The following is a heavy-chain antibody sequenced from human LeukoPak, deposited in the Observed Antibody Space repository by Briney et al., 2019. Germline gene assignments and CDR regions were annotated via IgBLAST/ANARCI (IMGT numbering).Heavy chain of an antibody. Sequence: PSETLSLTCTVSGGSISSYYWSWIRQPPGKGLEWIGYIYYSGSTNYNPSLKSRVTISVDTSKNQFSLKLSSVTAADTAVYYCARHSATAGTSLDYWGQGTLVTVSS. D-gene: IGHD6-13*01. CDR2: IYYSGST. CDR1: GGSISSYY. CDR3: ARHSATAGTSLDY. J-gene: IGHJ4*02. V-gene: IGHV4-59*08.